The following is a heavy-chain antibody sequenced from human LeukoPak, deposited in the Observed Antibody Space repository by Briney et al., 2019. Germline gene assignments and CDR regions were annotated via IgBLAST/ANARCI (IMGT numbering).Heavy chain of an antibody. CDR2: INPNSGGT. D-gene: IGHD3-10*01. CDR1: GYTFTGYY. J-gene: IGHJ3*02. CDR3: ARDRGVPDYAFDI. Sequence: ASVKVSCKASGYTFTGYYMHWVRQAPGQGLEWMGWINPNSGGTNYAQKFQGRVTMTRDTSISTAYMELSRLRSDDTAVYYCARDRGVPDYAFDIWGQGTMVTVSS. V-gene: IGHV1-2*02.